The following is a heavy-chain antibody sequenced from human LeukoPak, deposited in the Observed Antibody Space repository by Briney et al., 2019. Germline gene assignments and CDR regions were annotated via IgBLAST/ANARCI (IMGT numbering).Heavy chain of an antibody. CDR1: GYSISSGYY. CDR3: ARATHDIVVVPAAIRFYYYYYMDV. CDR2: IYHSGST. J-gene: IGHJ6*03. V-gene: IGHV4-38-2*02. Sequence: SETLSLTCTVSGYSISSGYYWGWIRPPPGKGLEWIGIIYHSGSTYYNPSLKSRVTISVVTSTNQSSLKLSSVTAADTAVYYCARATHDIVVVPAAIRFYYYYYMDVWGKGTTVTVSS. D-gene: IGHD2-2*02.